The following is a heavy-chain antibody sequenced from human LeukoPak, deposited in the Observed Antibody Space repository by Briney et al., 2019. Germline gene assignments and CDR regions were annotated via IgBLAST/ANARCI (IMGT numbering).Heavy chain of an antibody. V-gene: IGHV3-74*01. CDR2: INSDGSST. J-gene: IGHJ4*02. Sequence: GGSLRLSCVASGFTFGKYWMSWVRQAPGKGLVWVSRINSDGSSTSYADSVKGRFTISRDNAKNTLYLQMNSLRAEDTAVYYCAKGGSRHADYWGQGTLVTVSS. CDR3: AKGGSRHADY. D-gene: IGHD1-26*01. CDR1: GFTFGKYW.